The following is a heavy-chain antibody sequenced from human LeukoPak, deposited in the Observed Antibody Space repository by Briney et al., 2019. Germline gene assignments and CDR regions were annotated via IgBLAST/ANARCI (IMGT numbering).Heavy chain of an antibody. CDR3: ARESRDISSSWYGRLYYFDY. J-gene: IGHJ4*02. CDR2: MNHNSGNT. V-gene: IGHV1-8*02. Sequence: ASVKVSCKASGYTFTSYDINWVRQATGQGLEWMGWMNHNSGNTGYAQKFQGRVTMTRDTSTSTVYMELSSLRSEDTAVYYCARESRDISSSWYGRLYYFDYWGQGTLVTVSS. D-gene: IGHD6-13*01. CDR1: GYTFTSYD.